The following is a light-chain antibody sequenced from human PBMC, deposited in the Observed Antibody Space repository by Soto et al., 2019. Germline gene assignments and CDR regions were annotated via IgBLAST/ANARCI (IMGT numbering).Light chain of an antibody. CDR3: GTWDSSLSAVV. CDR2: ENN. Sequence: QSVLTQPPSVSAAPGQKVTISCSGNSSKIGNNYVSWYQQLPGTAPKLLIYENNKRPSGIPDRFSGSKSGTSATLGITGLQTGDEADYYCGTWDSSLSAVVFGGGTKVTVL. V-gene: IGLV1-51*02. J-gene: IGLJ2*01. CDR1: SSKIGNNY.